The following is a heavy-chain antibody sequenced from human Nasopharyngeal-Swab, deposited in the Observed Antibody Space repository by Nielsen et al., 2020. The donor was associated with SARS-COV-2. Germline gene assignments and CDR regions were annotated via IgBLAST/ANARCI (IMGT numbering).Heavy chain of an antibody. D-gene: IGHD3-22*01. CDR3: AKGWLGITMILVVITTYDSFDI. Sequence: GESLKISCAASGFTFSNYAMSWVRQAPGKGLEWVSAISGSGGSTYYADSVKGRFTISRDNSKNTLYLQMSSLRAEDTAVYYCAKGWLGITMILVVITTYDSFDIWSQGTMVTVSS. CDR1: GFTFSNYA. J-gene: IGHJ3*02. CDR2: ISGSGGST. V-gene: IGHV3-23*01.